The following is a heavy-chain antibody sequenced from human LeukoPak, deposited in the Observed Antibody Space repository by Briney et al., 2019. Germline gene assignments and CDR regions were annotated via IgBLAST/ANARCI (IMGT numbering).Heavy chain of an antibody. CDR1: GGSISSGNW. CDR3: ARTGDAFDI. CDR2: IYHSGST. J-gene: IGHJ3*02. V-gene: IGHV4-4*02. Sequence: SETLSLTCAVSGGSISSGNWWNWVRQSPGKGLEWIGEIYHSGSTKYNPSLKSRVTISVDMSKNQFSLKLSSVTAADTAVYYCARTGDAFDIWGQGTMVTVSS. D-gene: IGHD1-1*01.